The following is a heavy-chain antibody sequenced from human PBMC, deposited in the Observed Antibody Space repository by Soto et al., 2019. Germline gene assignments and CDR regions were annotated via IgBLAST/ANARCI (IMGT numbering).Heavy chain of an antibody. CDR2: INPNGGST. J-gene: IGHJ6*02. Sequence: QVQLVQSGAEVKKPGASVKVSCKASGYTFSSYYMHWVRQAPGQGLEWMGIINPNGGSTTYAQKFRGRVTMTREPSKSTVYMELSSLRSEDTAVYYCARDQLVHSSGWYGMDVWGQGTAVTVSS. CDR3: ARDQLVHSSGWYGMDV. V-gene: IGHV1-46*01. D-gene: IGHD6-19*01. CDR1: GYTFSSYY.